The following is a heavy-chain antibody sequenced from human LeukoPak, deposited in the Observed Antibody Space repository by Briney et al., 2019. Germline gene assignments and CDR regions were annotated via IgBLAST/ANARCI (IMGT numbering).Heavy chain of an antibody. Sequence: SVKVSCKASGGTFSSYTISWVRQAPGQGLERMGRIIPILGIANYAQKFQGRVTMTRDTSTSTVYMELSSLRSEDTAVYYCAREGRGLWFGELLTHYMDVWGKGTTVTVSS. CDR3: AREGRGLWFGELLTHYMDV. D-gene: IGHD3-10*01. V-gene: IGHV1-69*04. CDR1: GGTFSSYT. CDR2: IIPILGIA. J-gene: IGHJ6*03.